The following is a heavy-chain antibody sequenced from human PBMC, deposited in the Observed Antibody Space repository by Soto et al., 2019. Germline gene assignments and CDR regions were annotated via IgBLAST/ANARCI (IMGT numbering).Heavy chain of an antibody. Sequence: QARLVESGGGLVEPGGSLRLSCTASGFTFGDFYMMWFRQAPGRGLEWISYITKTGTTIYNAGPVKGRFSVSRDNARSSLYLQMNSLRAEDMAVYYCARPNWNARGGVYNLWGQGTLVTVSS. V-gene: IGHV3-11*01. CDR3: ARPNWNARGGVYNL. D-gene: IGHD3-16*01. CDR1: GFTFGDFY. CDR2: ITKTGTTI. J-gene: IGHJ4*02.